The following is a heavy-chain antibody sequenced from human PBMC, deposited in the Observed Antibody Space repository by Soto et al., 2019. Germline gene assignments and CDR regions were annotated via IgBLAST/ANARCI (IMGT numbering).Heavy chain of an antibody. CDR3: ARSGYGGIYYYFDY. V-gene: IGHV4-59*01. J-gene: IGHJ4*02. Sequence: SETLSLTCTVSGGSISSYYWSWIRQPPGKGLEWIGYIYYSGSTNYNPSLKSRVTISVDTSKNQFSLKLSSVTAADTAVYYCARSGYGGIYYYFDYWGQGTLVTVSS. CDR2: IYYSGST. D-gene: IGHD5-12*01. CDR1: GGSISSYY.